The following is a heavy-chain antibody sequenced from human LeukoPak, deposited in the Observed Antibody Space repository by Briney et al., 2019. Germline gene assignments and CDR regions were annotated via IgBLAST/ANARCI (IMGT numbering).Heavy chain of an antibody. Sequence: GGSLRLSCAASGNYWMHWVRQAPGKGLVWVSHINSDGSWTSYADSVKGRFTISRDNAKNSLYLQMNSLRAEDTAVYYCARDDSSSWYGPEDYWGQGTLVTVSS. CDR1: GNYW. J-gene: IGHJ4*02. D-gene: IGHD6-13*01. CDR2: INSDGSWT. V-gene: IGHV3-74*01. CDR3: ARDDSSSWYGPEDY.